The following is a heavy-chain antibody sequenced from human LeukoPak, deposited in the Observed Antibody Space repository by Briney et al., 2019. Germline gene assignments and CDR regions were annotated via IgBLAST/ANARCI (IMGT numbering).Heavy chain of an antibody. CDR1: GFTFSDHY. J-gene: IGHJ4*02. V-gene: IGHV3-72*01. CDR3: ARGGSGYYDYFDY. CDR2: TRNKANSYTT. Sequence: PGGFLRLSCAASGFTFSDHYMDWVRQAPGKGLEWVGRTRNKANSYTTEYAASVKGRFTISRDDSKNSLYLQMNSLKTEDTAVYYCARGGSGYYDYFDYWGQGTLVTVSS. D-gene: IGHD3-22*01.